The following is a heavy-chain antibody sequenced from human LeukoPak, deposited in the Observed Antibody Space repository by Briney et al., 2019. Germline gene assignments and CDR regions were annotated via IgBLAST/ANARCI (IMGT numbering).Heavy chain of an antibody. D-gene: IGHD2-15*01. Sequence: SGGSLRLSCAASGITFSSYGISWIRQAPGKGLEWVSSISHTGGSPYYADSVKGRFTVSRDNSENTLYLQMNSLTVDDTAIYYCAKNADRGAYCRGGSCYPYYYYYMDVWGTGTTVTISS. CDR3: AKNADRGAYCRGGSCYPYYYYYMDV. CDR1: GITFSSYG. V-gene: IGHV3-23*01. CDR2: ISHTGGSP. J-gene: IGHJ6*03.